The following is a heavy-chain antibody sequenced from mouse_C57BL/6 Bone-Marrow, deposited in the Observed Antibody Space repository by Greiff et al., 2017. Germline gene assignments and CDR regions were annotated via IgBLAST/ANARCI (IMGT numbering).Heavy chain of an antibody. CDR2: IDPANGNT. V-gene: IGHV14-3*01. CDR3: ARGYGSRAWFAY. J-gene: IGHJ3*01. Sequence: EVQGVESVAELVRPGASVKLSCTASGFNIKNTYMHWVKQRPEQGLEWIGRIDPANGNTKYAPKFQGKATITADTSSNTAYLQLSSLTSEDTAIYYCARGYGSRAWFAYWGQGTLVTVSA. D-gene: IGHD1-1*01. CDR1: GFNIKNTY.